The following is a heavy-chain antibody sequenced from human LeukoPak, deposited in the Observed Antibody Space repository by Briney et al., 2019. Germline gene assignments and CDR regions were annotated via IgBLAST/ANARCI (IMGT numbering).Heavy chain of an antibody. V-gene: IGHV1-8*01. CDR2: MNPNSGNT. J-gene: IGHJ6*02. CDR1: GYTFTSYD. D-gene: IGHD3-10*01. Sequence: ASVKVSCKASGYTFTSYDINWVRQAPGRGLEWMGWMNPNSGNTGYAQKFQGRVTMTRNTSISTAYMELSSLRSEDTAVYYCARARPITMVRGVPKYYYYGMDVWGQGTTVTVSS. CDR3: ARARPITMVRGVPKYYYYGMDV.